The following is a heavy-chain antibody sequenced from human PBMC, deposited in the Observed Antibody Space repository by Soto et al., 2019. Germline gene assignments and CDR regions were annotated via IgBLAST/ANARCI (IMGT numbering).Heavy chain of an antibody. CDR1: GYTFSIFS. D-gene: IGHD6-19*01. Sequence: QAQLVESGGGVIQPGTSLTLSCEAFGYTFSIFSIHWIRQVPGKGLEWVAVIGHDGIVKHYGDSVKGRFALSRDNSKSAVFLEKNTLGAEITAIYFGAKEVYAVAGPWYFDLWGRGTLVSVSS. V-gene: IGHV3-30*09. CDR2: IGHDGIVK. CDR3: AKEVYAVAGPWYFDL. J-gene: IGHJ2*01.